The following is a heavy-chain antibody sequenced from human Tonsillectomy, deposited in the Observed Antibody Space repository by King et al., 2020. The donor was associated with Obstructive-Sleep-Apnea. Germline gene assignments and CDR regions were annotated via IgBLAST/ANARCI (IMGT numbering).Heavy chain of an antibody. CDR1: GFTVSSKY. V-gene: IGHV3-66*01. D-gene: IGHD2-8*02. CDR2: IYAVGST. Sequence: VQLVESGGGLVKPGGSLRLSCAASGFTVSSKYMSWVRQAPGKGLEWVSVIYAVGSTYYAESVKGRFTISRDNSKNTVYLQLKSLRAEETAVYFCARDLVMDVWGQGTTVTVSS. J-gene: IGHJ6*02. CDR3: ARDLVMDV.